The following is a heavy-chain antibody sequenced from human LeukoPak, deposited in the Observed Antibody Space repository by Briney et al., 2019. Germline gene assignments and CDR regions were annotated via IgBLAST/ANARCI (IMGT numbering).Heavy chain of an antibody. V-gene: IGHV4-59*11. Sequence: SETLSLTCAVSDDSFSSHYWTWIRQPPGKGLEWIGYISYIGSTNYSPSLKSRVTISIDTSRNQFSLRLSSVTAADTAVYYCARDLVTVTKGFDIWGQGTMVSVSS. CDR3: ARDLVTVTKGFDI. J-gene: IGHJ3*02. D-gene: IGHD4-17*01. CDR2: ISYIGST. CDR1: DDSFSSHY.